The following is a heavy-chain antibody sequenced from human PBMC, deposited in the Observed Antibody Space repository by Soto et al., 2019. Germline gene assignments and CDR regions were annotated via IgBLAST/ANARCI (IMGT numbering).Heavy chain of an antibody. J-gene: IGHJ2*01. Sequence: QVQLVQSGAEVKKPGSSVKVSCKASGGTFSPNAISWVRQAPGQGLEWMGGITPLFGTANYAQKFQGRVTITAVESTTTAYMELSSLRSEDTAVYYCAQTLGLAVAGPGRFDLWGRGTLITVSS. V-gene: IGHV1-69*12. D-gene: IGHD6-19*01. CDR1: GGTFSPNA. CDR2: ITPLFGTA. CDR3: AQTLGLAVAGPGRFDL.